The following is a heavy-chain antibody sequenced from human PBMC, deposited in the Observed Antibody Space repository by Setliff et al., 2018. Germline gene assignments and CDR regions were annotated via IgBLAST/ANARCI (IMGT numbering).Heavy chain of an antibody. D-gene: IGHD3-10*01. Sequence: SETLSLTCSVYGESFSNNYWSWIRQSPGKGLEWIGESDHGGNTTIHPSLKSRLTTSVDTSKNQFSLKLTSVTAADTAVYYCARRWNFGPYGSGIHDGFDMWGQGTMVTVSS. J-gene: IGHJ3*02. CDR1: GESFSNNY. CDR3: ARRWNFGPYGSGIHDGFDM. V-gene: IGHV4-34*01. CDR2: SDHGGNT.